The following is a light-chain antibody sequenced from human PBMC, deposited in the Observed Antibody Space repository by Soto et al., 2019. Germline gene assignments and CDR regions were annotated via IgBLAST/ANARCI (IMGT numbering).Light chain of an antibody. V-gene: IGKV1-33*01. CDR2: DAS. CDR3: QQYDNLPRNT. CDR1: QDISKY. J-gene: IGKJ2*01. Sequence: DIQMTQSPSSLSASVGDRVTITCQASQDISKYLNWYQQKPGKAPKLLIYDASNLETGVPSRISGSGSGTHFTFTISSLQPEDIAIYYCQQYDNLPRNTFGQGTKLEIK.